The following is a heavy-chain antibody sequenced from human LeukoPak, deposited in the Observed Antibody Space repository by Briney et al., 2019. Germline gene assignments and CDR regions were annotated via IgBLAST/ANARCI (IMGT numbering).Heavy chain of an antibody. Sequence: PSETLSLTCTVSGGSISSGSYYWSWIRQPAGKGPEWIGRIYTSGSTNYNPSLKSRVTISVDTSKNQFSLKLSSVTAADTAVYYCARDPFISYYYGSGAWVPWGQGTLVTVSS. J-gene: IGHJ5*02. CDR3: ARDPFISYYYGSGAWVP. CDR1: GGSISSGSYY. D-gene: IGHD3-10*01. CDR2: IYTSGST. V-gene: IGHV4-61*02.